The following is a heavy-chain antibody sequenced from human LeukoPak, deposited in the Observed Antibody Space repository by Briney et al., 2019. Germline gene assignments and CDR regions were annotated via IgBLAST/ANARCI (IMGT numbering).Heavy chain of an antibody. CDR3: ARDLSLYDSIPDAFDI. CDR1: GFTFRTYS. J-gene: IGHJ3*02. D-gene: IGHD3-22*01. Sequence: PGGSLRLPCAASGFTFRTYSMNWVRQAPGKGLEWVSSISSSSSYIYYAASVKGRFTISRDNAKNSLYLQMNSLRADDTAVYFCARDLSLYDSIPDAFDIWGQGTMVTVPS. CDR2: ISSSSSYI. V-gene: IGHV3-21*01.